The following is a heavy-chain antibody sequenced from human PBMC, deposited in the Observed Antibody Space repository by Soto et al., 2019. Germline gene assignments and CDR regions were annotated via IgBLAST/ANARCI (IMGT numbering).Heavy chain of an antibody. CDR3: ARVVYSSSKRFLARWFDP. CDR2: IYYSGST. V-gene: IGHV4-30-4*01. D-gene: IGHD6-6*01. Sequence: SETLSLICTVSGGSISSGDYYWSWIRQPPGKGLEWIGYIYYSGSTYYNPSLKSRVTISVDTSKNQFSLKLSSVTAADTAVYYCARVVYSSSKRFLARWFDPWGQGTLVTVSS. J-gene: IGHJ5*02. CDR1: GGSISSGDYY.